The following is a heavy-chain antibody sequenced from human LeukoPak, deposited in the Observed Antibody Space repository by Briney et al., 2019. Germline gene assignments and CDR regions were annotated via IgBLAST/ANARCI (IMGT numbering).Heavy chain of an antibody. Sequence: PGGSLRLSCAASGFTFSSYWMHWVRQAPGKGLVWVSRINSDGSSTSYADSVKGRFTISRDNAKNTLYLQMNSLRPEDTAVYYCARAPNDVVSPHFDLWGRGTLVTVSS. D-gene: IGHD2-21*01. J-gene: IGHJ2*01. CDR2: INSDGSST. V-gene: IGHV3-74*01. CDR3: ARAPNDVVSPHFDL. CDR1: GFTFSSYW.